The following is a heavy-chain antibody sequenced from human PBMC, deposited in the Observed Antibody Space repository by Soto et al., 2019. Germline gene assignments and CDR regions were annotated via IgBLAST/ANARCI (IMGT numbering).Heavy chain of an antibody. Sequence: TLSLTCTVSGGSISSSSYYWGWIRQPPGKGLEWIGSIYYSGSTYYNPSLKSRVTISVDTSKNQFSLKLSSVTAADTAVYYCASRVLRYFDWLSNYYYYGMDVWGQGTTVTVSS. V-gene: IGHV4-39*01. D-gene: IGHD3-9*01. CDR1: GGSISSSSYY. CDR2: IYYSGST. CDR3: ASRVLRYFDWLSNYYYYGMDV. J-gene: IGHJ6*02.